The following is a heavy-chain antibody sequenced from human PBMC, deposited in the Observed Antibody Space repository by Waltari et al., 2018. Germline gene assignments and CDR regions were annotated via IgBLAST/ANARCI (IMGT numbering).Heavy chain of an antibody. CDR2: IFYDGTT. CDR1: DGTLISSSSY. V-gene: IGHV4-39*01. D-gene: IGHD3-10*01. CDR3: ARHGYFGSGSFHV. J-gene: IGHJ3*01. Sequence: QPPLQESGPGLVKPSGTLSLTCSVSDGTLISSSSYWAWIRQPPGKGLEWIGSIFYDGTTYYNPSLKSRVTISIDTSRSQFSLKLMSVAAAETAFYYCARHGYFGSGSFHVWGQGTKVIVSS.